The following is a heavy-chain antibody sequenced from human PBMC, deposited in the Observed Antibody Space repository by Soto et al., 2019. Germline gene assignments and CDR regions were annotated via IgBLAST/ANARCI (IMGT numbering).Heavy chain of an antibody. D-gene: IGHD4-17*01. CDR3: ARMTSLTTFIP. CDR1: GGFISSGGYS. CDR2: IYHSGST. J-gene: IGHJ5*02. V-gene: IGHV4-30-2*01. Sequence: QLQLQESGSGLVKPSQTLSLTCAVSGGFISSGGYSWTWIRQPPGKGLEWIGYIYHSGSTYYNPSLKGRVTISVDRSKNQFSLKLSSVTAADTAVYYCARMTSLTTFIPWGQGTLVTVSS.